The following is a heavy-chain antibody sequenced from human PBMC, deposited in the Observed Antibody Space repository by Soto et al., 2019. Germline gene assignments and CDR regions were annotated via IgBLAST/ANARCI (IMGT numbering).Heavy chain of an antibody. J-gene: IGHJ6*02. CDR2: ISNDGSNK. D-gene: IGHD2-15*01. CDR3: AKDGAPYCSGGSCSLYYSYYCMDV. CDR1: GFTFSSYG. Sequence: QVQLVESGGGVVQPGRSLRLSCAASGFTFSSYGMHWVRQAPGKGLEWVAVISNDGSNKYYADSVKGRFTISRDNTKNTLDLKMQSLRAEDSAAYYCAKDGAPYCSGGSCSLYYSYYCMDVWGQGTTVTVSS. V-gene: IGHV3-30*18.